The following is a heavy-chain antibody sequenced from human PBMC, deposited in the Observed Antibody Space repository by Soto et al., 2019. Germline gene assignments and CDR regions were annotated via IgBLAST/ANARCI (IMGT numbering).Heavy chain of an antibody. CDR2: IHYSGSI. D-gene: IGHD2-21*02. Sequence: SETLSLTCTVSGGSISSDHYHWTWIRQPPGKGLEWIGYIHYSGSIYYNPSLQSRVTMSVDTSKNLFSLELSSVTAADTAVYFCAREDDGGDRDYYGLDVWGQGTTVTVSS. CDR1: GGSISSDHYH. J-gene: IGHJ6*02. CDR3: AREDDGGDRDYYGLDV. V-gene: IGHV4-30-4*01.